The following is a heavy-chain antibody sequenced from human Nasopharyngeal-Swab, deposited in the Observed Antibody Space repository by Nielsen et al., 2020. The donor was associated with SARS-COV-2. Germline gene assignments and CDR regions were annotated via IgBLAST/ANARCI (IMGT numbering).Heavy chain of an antibody. Sequence: GGSLRFSCAASGFTFSSYAMSWVRQAPGKGLEWVSAISGSGGSTYYADSVKGRFTISRDNSKNTLYLQMNSLRAEDTAVYYCAKGVFVYSGSYCDYWGQGTLVTVSS. CDR1: GFTFSSYA. CDR3: AKGVFVYSGSYCDY. J-gene: IGHJ4*02. D-gene: IGHD1-26*01. V-gene: IGHV3-23*01. CDR2: ISGSGGST.